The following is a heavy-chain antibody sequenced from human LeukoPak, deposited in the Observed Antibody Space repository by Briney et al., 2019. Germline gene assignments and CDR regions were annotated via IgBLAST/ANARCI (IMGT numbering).Heavy chain of an antibody. CDR1: GGSISSYY. CDR3: ATDGYDSGMDV. J-gene: IGHJ6*02. D-gene: IGHD5-12*01. Sequence: PSETLSLTCTVSGGSISSYYWSWIRQPPGKGLEWIGYIYYSGSTYYNPSLKSRVTISVDTSKNQFFLKLSSVTAADTAVYYCATDGYDSGMDVWGQGTTVTVSS. V-gene: IGHV4-59*06. CDR2: IYYSGST.